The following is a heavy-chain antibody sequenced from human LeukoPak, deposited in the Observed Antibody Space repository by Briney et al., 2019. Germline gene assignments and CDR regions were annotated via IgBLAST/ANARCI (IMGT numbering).Heavy chain of an antibody. J-gene: IGHJ5*02. CDR1: GGSFSGYY. Sequence: PSETLSLTCAVSGGSFSGYYWSWIRQPPGKGLEWIGEINHSGSTNYNPSLKSRVTISVDTSKNQFSLKLSSVTAADTAVYYCAKVIAGGGAAAGPFDPWGQGTLVTVSS. CDR2: INHSGST. CDR3: AKVIAGGGAAAGPFDP. V-gene: IGHV4-34*01. D-gene: IGHD6-13*01.